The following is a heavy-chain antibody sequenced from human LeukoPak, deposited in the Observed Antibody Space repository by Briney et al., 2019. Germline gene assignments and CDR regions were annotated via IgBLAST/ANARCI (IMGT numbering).Heavy chain of an antibody. D-gene: IGHD3-9*01. CDR2: ISYDGSNK. Sequence: PGGSLRLSCAASGFTFSSYAMHWVRQAPGKGLEWVAVISYDGSNKYYADSVKGRFTISRDNSKNTLYLQMNSLRAEDTAVYYCARADLFDWLYFYYYYGMDVWGQGTTVTVSS. V-gene: IGHV3-30-3*01. CDR1: GFTFSSYA. CDR3: ARADLFDWLYFYYYYGMDV. J-gene: IGHJ6*02.